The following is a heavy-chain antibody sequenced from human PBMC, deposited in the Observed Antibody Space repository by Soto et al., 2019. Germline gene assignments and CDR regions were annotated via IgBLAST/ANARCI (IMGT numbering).Heavy chain of an antibody. D-gene: IGHD3-9*01. CDR2: IDPSDSYT. Sequence: RGESLKISCKGSGYSFTSYWISWVRQMPGKGLEWMGRIDPSDSYTHYSPSFQGHVTISADKSISTAYLQWSSLKASDTAMYYCARHAAFGDILTGYYNAWFDPWGQGTLVTVSS. CDR3: ARHAAFGDILTGYYNAWFDP. J-gene: IGHJ5*02. V-gene: IGHV5-10-1*01. CDR1: GYSFTSYW.